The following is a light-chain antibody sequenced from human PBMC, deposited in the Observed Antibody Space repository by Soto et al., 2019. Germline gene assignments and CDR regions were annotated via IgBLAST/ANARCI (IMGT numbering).Light chain of an antibody. CDR3: SSYTDRSTNTWV. J-gene: IGLJ3*02. CDR2: EVN. CDR1: SGDIFAYNY. Sequence: QSVLTQPASVSGSPGQSITISCTGTSGDIFAYNYVSWYQQYPGKAPKLIIYEVNNRPSGVSYRFSGSKSGNTASLTISGLQAEDEADYYCSSYTDRSTNTWVFGGGTQLTVL. V-gene: IGLV2-14*01.